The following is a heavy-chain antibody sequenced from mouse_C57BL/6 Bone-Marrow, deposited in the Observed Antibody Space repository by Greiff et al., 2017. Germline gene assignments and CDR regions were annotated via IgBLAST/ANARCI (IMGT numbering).Heavy chain of an antibody. V-gene: IGHV5-6*01. D-gene: IGHD1-1*02. CDR2: ISSGGSYT. CDR1: GFTFSSYG. J-gene: IGHJ3*01. Sequence: EVKLVESGGDLVKPGGSLKLSCAASGFTFSSYGMSWVRQTPDKRLEWVATISSGGSYTYYPDSVKGRFNISRDNAKNTLYLQMNSLKSGDTAMYYCARERVAGFVHGGQGTLVSVSA. CDR3: ARERVAGFVH.